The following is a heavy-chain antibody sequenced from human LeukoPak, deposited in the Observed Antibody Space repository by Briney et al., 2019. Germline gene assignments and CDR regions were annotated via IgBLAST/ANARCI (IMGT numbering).Heavy chain of an antibody. Sequence: GGSLRLSCAASGFTFSSYGMPWVRQAPGKGLEWVAVISYDGSNKYYADSVKGRFTISRDNSKNTLYLQMNSLRAEDTAVYYCAKDRAGEAATDYWGQGTLVTVSS. J-gene: IGHJ4*02. CDR1: GFTFSSYG. D-gene: IGHD6-25*01. CDR2: ISYDGSNK. V-gene: IGHV3-30*18. CDR3: AKDRAGEAATDY.